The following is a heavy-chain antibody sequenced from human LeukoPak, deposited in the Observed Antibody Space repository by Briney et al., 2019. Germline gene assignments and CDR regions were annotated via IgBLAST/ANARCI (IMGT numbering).Heavy chain of an antibody. CDR3: AKDPPYYYGSGSYPPGYFQH. CDR1: GFTFSSYA. J-gene: IGHJ1*01. D-gene: IGHD3-10*01. Sequence: GGSLRLSCAASGFTFSSYAMSWVRQAPGKGLEWVSATSGSGGSTYYADSVKGRFTISRDNSKNTLYLQMNSLRAEDTAVYYCAKDPPYYYGSGSYPPGYFQHWGQGTLVTVSS. V-gene: IGHV3-23*01. CDR2: TSGSGGST.